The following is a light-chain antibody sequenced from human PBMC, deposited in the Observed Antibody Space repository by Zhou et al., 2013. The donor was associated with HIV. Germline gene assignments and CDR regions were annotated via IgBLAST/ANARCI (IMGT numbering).Light chain of an antibody. CDR3: HQFDSFPWS. V-gene: IGKV1-33*01. CDR2: DAS. CDR1: QDISKY. J-gene: IGKJ1*01. Sequence: DIQMTQSPSSLSASVGDRVTITCQASQDISKYLNWYQQKPGKAPKLLIYDASNLETGVPSRFSGSGSGADFTFTISSLQPEDIATYYCHQFDSFPWSFGQGTKVEIK.